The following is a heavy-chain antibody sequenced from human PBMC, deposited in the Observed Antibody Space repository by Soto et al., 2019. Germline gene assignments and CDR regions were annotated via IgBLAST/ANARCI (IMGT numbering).Heavy chain of an antibody. CDR2: MNQDGSER. J-gene: IGHJ4*02. D-gene: IGHD1-7*01. Sequence: EVQLVESGGGLVQPGGSLRLSCTASGFTFSNSWMSWVRQAPGEGLEWVANMNQDGSERYYVDSVEGRFTISRDNAKNSLYLQINSLRADDTAIYYCTRDRSGTMLFWGQGTLVTVSS. CDR3: TRDRSGTMLF. V-gene: IGHV3-7*01. CDR1: GFTFSNSW.